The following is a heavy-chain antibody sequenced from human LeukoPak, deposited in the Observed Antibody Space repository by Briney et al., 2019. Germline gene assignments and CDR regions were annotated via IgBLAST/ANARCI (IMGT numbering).Heavy chain of an antibody. CDR1: GFSFSSYW. CDR3: TRVGYIDEGIDY. Sequence: GGSLRLSCVASGFSFSSYWMTWVRQAPGKGLEWVANIKQDGSKKSYVDSVKGRFTISRDNAKNSLYLQMNSLRAEDTAIYYCTRVGYIDEGIDYWGQGTLVTVSS. J-gene: IGHJ4*02. V-gene: IGHV3-7*04. D-gene: IGHD5-24*01. CDR2: IKQDGSKK.